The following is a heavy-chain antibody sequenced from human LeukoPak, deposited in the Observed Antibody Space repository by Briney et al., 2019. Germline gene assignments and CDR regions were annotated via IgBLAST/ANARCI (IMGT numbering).Heavy chain of an antibody. CDR1: GGSISSSSYY. CDR2: IYYSGST. CDR3: ASLRFLEWLWDY. Sequence: SETLSLTCTVSGGSISSSSYYWGWIRQPPGKGLEWIGSIYYSGSTYYNPSLKSRVTTSVDTSKNQFSLKLSSVTAADTAVYYCASLRFLEWLWDYWGQGTLVTDSS. D-gene: IGHD3-3*01. V-gene: IGHV4-39*01. J-gene: IGHJ4*02.